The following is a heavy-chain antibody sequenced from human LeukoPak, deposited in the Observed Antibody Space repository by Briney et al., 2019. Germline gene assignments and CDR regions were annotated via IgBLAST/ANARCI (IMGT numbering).Heavy chain of an antibody. CDR1: GGSISSYY. V-gene: IGHV4-59*01. D-gene: IGHD3-9*01. CDR2: LSKSGNT. CDR3: ARARYVNSFYAFDI. Sequence: SSETLSLTCTVSGGSISSYYWSWIRLPPGKGLEWIGYLSKSGNTNYSPSLKSRVTIFGDTSKNQFFLKLSSVTAADTAVHYCARARYVNSFYAFDIWGQGTLVTVSS. J-gene: IGHJ3*02.